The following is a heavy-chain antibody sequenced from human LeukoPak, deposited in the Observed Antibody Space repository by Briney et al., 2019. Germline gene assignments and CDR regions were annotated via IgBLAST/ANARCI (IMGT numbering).Heavy chain of an antibody. CDR3: ARVYGPGKKFDY. CDR1: GGSISSSNW. J-gene: IGHJ4*02. CDR2: IYHSGST. Sequence: PSGTLSLTCAVSGGSISSSNWWSWVRQPPGKGLEWIGEIYHSGSTNYNPSLKRRVTISVDKSKNQFSMKLTSVTAADTAVYYCARVYGPGKKFDYWGQGTLVTVPS. V-gene: IGHV4-4*02. D-gene: IGHD3-10*01.